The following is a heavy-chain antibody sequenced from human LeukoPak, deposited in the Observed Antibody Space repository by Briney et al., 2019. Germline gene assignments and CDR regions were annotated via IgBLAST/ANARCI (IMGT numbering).Heavy chain of an antibody. J-gene: IGHJ5*02. V-gene: IGHV3-74*01. D-gene: IGHD3-22*01. CDR1: GFTFSSYW. CDR2: INTDGSSA. CDR3: ARDPSSSYYYDSSGYYAPFAP. Sequence: PGGSLRLSCAASGFTFSSYWMHWVRQAPGKGLVWVSRINTDGSSASYAGSVKGRFTISRDDAKNTLYLQMSSLRAEDTAVYYCARDPSSSYYYDSSGYYAPFAPWGQGTLVTVSS.